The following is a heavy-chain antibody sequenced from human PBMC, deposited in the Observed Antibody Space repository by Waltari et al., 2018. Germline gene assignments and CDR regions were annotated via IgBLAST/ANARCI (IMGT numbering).Heavy chain of an antibody. J-gene: IGHJ3*02. CDR2: IYSGGST. D-gene: IGHD3-22*01. V-gene: IGHV3-66*01. CDR1: GFTVSSNY. Sequence: EVQLVESGGGLVQPGGSLRLSCAASGFTVSSNYMSWVRQAPGKGLEWVSVIYSGGSTYYADSVKGRFTISRDNSKNTLYLQMNSLRAEDTAVYYCARGSSGYYLDAFDIWGQGTMVTVSS. CDR3: ARGSSGYYLDAFDI.